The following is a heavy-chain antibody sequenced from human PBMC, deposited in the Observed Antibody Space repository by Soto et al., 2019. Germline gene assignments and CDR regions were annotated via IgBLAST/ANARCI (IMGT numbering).Heavy chain of an antibody. Sequence: QPVQSGAEMKKPGASVKGSFKATGYTFSGFTMNWVRPAPGPSLEWMGWINAGSGNTKYLQNFQGRVSITRDTSASTVYMELTGLTSEDTAVYYCARDTETLGPRANDALDIWGQGTMVTVSS. CDR3: ARDTETLGPRANDALDI. J-gene: IGHJ3*02. D-gene: IGHD3-3*02. CDR1: GYTFSGFT. CDR2: INAGSGNT. V-gene: IGHV1-3*01.